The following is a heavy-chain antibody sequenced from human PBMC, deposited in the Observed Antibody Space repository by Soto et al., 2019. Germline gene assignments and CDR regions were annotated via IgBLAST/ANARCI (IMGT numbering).Heavy chain of an antibody. CDR2: VVHWGTT. V-gene: IGHV4-4*02. Sequence: QVQLQQSGPGLVKPSETLSLTCAVSGASINDNNWWSWVRQTPGKGLEWIGEVVHWGTTNYNPYLRSRVNLSMDKPNNQISLTLSSVTAADSDLYYCARHIGVTGTRGFDYWGQGTLVTVSS. CDR3: ARHIGVTGTRGFDY. CDR1: GASINDNNW. D-gene: IGHD6-19*01. J-gene: IGHJ4*02.